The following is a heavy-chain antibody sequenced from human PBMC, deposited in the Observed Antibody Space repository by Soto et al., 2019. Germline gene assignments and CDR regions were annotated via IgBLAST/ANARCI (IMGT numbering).Heavy chain of an antibody. CDR1: GFTFNTYG. D-gene: IGHD6-13*01. CDR2: IWYDGSNE. CDR3: ARDHGTTWYGPIDY. Sequence: GGSLRLSCAASGFTFNTYGMHWVRQAPGKGLEWVAVIWYDGSNEFCADSVKGRFTISRDNSKNTLYLQMNSLRDEDTAIYYCARDHGTTWYGPIDYWGQGTLVTVSS. V-gene: IGHV3-33*01. J-gene: IGHJ4*02.